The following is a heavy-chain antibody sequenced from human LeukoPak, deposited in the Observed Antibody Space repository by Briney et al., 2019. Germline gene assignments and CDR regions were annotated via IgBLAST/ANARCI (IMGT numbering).Heavy chain of an antibody. CDR2: MNPNSGNT. CDR1: GYTFTSYD. D-gene: IGHD6-19*01. V-gene: IGHV1-8*01. CDR3: ARLYSSGWYDGDY. J-gene: IGHJ4*02. Sequence: GASGKVSCKASGYTFTSYDINWVRQATGQGLEWMGWMNPNSGNTGYAQKFQGRVTMTRNTSISTAYMELSSLRSEDTAVYYCARLYSSGWYDGDYWGQGTLVTVSS.